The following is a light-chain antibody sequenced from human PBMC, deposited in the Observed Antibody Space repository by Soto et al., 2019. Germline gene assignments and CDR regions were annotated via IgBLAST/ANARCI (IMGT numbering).Light chain of an antibody. V-gene: IGKV3-11*01. J-gene: IGKJ5*01. CDR1: QSVSGY. Sequence: EIVMTQSPATLSLSPGERATLSCRASQSVSGYLAWYQQKPGQAPRLLIYDASNRATGIPARFSGSGSGTDFTLTISSLEPEDFAVYYCQQRSNWLITFGQGTRLEIK. CDR2: DAS. CDR3: QQRSNWLIT.